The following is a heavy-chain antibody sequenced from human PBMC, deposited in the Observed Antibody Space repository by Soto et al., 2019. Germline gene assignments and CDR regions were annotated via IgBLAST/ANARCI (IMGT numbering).Heavy chain of an antibody. CDR2: TSHDGGIK. Sequence: QVQLVESGGGVVQPGRSLRLSCAASGFPFSRYAIHWVRQAPGKGLEWVAATSHDGGIKHYADSVKGRFTVSRDSSTNPPYLKMNSLRDEDTDMYHCAREHDALDVRGQGTTVTVAS. D-gene: IGHD1-1*01. CDR3: AREHDALDV. V-gene: IGHV3-30-3*01. J-gene: IGHJ6*02. CDR1: GFPFSRYA.